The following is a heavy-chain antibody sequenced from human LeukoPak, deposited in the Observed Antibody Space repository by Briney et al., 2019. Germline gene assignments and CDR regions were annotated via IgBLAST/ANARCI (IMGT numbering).Heavy chain of an antibody. V-gene: IGHV3-23*01. CDR2: FTGRGGST. J-gene: IGHJ3*02. CDR1: GFTFSSYA. CDR3: AKDHSGINCYGLCDHAFDI. Sequence: PGGSLRLSCAASGFTFSSYAMSWVRQAPGKGLEWVSEFTGRGGSTYYADSVKGRFAISRDNSRNTLYLQMNSLRAEDTAICYCAKDHSGINCYGLCDHAFDIWGQGTMVTVSS. D-gene: IGHD2-2*01.